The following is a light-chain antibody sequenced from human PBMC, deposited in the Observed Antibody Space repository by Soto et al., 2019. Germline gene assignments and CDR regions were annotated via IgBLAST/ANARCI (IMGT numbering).Light chain of an antibody. Sequence: DVQMTQSPSSLSASVGHRVTITCQASQDITDYLNWYQQKPGKAPKLLIHSASNLEKGVPSRFSGSGSGTDFTFTISSLQPEDIATYYCQQFGNLPFTFGPGTKVNIK. CDR1: QDITDY. J-gene: IGKJ3*01. V-gene: IGKV1-33*01. CDR3: QQFGNLPFT. CDR2: SAS.